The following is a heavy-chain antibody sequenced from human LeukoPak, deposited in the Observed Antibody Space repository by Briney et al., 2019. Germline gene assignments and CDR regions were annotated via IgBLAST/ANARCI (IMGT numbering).Heavy chain of an antibody. V-gene: IGHV4-61*02. CDR3: ATISITIPDDAFDI. Sequence: SETLSLTCTVSGGSISSGSYYWSWIRQPAGTGLEWIGRIYTSGSTNYNPSLKSRVTMSVDTSKNQFSLKLSSVTAADTAVYYCATISITIPDDAFDIWGQGTMVTVSS. CDR1: GGSISSGSYY. CDR2: IYTSGST. D-gene: IGHD3-10*01. J-gene: IGHJ3*02.